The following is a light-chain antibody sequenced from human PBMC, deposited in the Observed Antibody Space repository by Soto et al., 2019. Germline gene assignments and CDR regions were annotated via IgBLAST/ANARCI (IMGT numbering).Light chain of an antibody. V-gene: IGKV1-39*01. J-gene: IGKJ5*01. Sequence: DIQMTQSPSSLSASVGDRVTITCRACQSISSYLNWYQQKPGKAPNLLIYVASSLQSEVPSRFSGSGSGTDFTLTITSLQPEDFATYYCQQSYGTPITFGQGTRLEIK. CDR2: VAS. CDR1: QSISSY. CDR3: QQSYGTPIT.